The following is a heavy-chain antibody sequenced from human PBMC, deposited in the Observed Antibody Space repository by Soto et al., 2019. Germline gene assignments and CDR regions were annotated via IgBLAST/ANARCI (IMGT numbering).Heavy chain of an antibody. CDR3: ARTPNSRGWYLLSYWYFDL. V-gene: IGHV2-26*01. D-gene: IGHD6-19*01. CDR1: GFSLSNARMG. CDR2: IFSNDEK. Sequence: QVTLKESGPVLVKPTETLTLTCTVSGFSLSNARMGVSWIRQPPGKALEWLAHIFSNDEKSYSTSLKSRLTSAKDTSKSQVVLTMTSMDPVDTATYYCARTPNSRGWYLLSYWYFDLWGRGTLVTVSS. J-gene: IGHJ2*01.